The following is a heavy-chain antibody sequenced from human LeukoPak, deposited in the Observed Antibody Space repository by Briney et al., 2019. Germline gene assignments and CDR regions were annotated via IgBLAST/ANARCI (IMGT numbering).Heavy chain of an antibody. Sequence: GGSLRLSCAASGFTFDDYAMHWVRQAPGKGLEWVSGISWSSGSIGYADSVKGRFTISRDNAKNSLYLQMNSLRAEDTALYYCAKDKGYSSGTYYFDYWGQGTLVTVSS. D-gene: IGHD6-19*01. CDR2: ISWSSGSI. CDR3: AKDKGYSSGTYYFDY. J-gene: IGHJ4*02. V-gene: IGHV3-9*01. CDR1: GFTFDDYA.